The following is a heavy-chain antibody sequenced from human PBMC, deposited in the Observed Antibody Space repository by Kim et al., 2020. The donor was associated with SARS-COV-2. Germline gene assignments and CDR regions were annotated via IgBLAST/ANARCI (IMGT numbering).Heavy chain of an antibody. J-gene: IGHJ3*02. Sequence: SETLSLTCTVSGGSISSSSYYWGWIRQPPGKGLEWIGSIYYSGSTYYNPSLKNRVTISVDTSKNQFSLKLSSVTAADTAVYYCARLCPELIVVVPAASPPFFDIWGQGTMVTVSS. V-gene: IGHV4-39*01. CDR1: GGSISSSSYY. CDR2: IYYSGST. CDR3: ARLCPELIVVVPAASPPFFDI. D-gene: IGHD2-2*01.